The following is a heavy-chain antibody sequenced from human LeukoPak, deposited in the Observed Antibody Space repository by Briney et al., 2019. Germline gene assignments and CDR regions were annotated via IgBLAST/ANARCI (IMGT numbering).Heavy chain of an antibody. J-gene: IGHJ4*02. V-gene: IGHV3-7*01. CDR3: ARDSSGYQ. D-gene: IGHD3-22*01. CDR1: GFTFSTYW. CDR2: IKEDGSEK. Sequence: GGSLRLSCAASGFTFSTYWMSWVRQAPGKGLEWVANIKEDGSEKYYGDPVKGRFTISRDNAKNSLYLQMNSLRAEDTAVYYCARDSSGYQWGQGTLVTVSS.